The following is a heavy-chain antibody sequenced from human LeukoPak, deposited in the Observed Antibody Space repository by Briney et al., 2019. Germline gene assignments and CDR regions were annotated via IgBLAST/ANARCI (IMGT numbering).Heavy chain of an antibody. V-gene: IGHV1-2*02. Sequence: ASVKVSCKTSGYTFDGYYIHWLRQAPGQGLEWVGWINPDSGVTDSTENFQGRVTMTSDTSITTVYMELTRLRSDDTAVYYCATGGHLTRNHYYVPPDFWGQGTLVSVSS. CDR1: GYTFDGYY. J-gene: IGHJ4*02. D-gene: IGHD3-22*01. CDR3: ATGGHLTRNHYYVPPDF. CDR2: INPDSGVT.